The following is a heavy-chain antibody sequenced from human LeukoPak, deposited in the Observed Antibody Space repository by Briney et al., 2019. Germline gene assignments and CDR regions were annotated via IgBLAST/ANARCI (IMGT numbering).Heavy chain of an antibody. CDR2: ISDSGRVT. J-gene: IGHJ6*02. Sequence: GGSLRLSCAASGFSFTIYSMNWVRQAPGEGLGWVSFISDSGRVTYYADSVKGRFTNSKDTATNSLYLQMNSLRAEDTAVYYCGRDRRQIYYGVYVWGQGTTVTVAS. V-gene: IGHV3-48*01. CDR3: GRDRRQIYYGVYV. CDR1: GFSFTIYS.